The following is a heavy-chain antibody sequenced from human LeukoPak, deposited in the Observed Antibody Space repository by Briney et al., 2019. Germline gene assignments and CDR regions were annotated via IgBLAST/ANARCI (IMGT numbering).Heavy chain of an antibody. V-gene: IGHV3-21*01. D-gene: IGHD3-16*02. CDR1: GFTFSSYS. CDR3: ARGFFDYVWGSYRSISFDY. J-gene: IGHJ4*02. Sequence: KTGGSLRLSCAASGFTFSSYSMNWVRQAPGKGLEWVSSISSSSSYIYYADSVKGRCTISRDNAKNSLYLQMNSLRAEDTAVYYCARGFFDYVWGSYRSISFDYWGQGTLVTVSS. CDR2: ISSSSSYI.